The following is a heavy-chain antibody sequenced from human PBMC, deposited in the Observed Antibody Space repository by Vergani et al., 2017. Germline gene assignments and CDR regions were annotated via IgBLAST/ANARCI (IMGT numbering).Heavy chain of an antibody. D-gene: IGHD1-14*01. Sequence: QVQLQESGPGLVRPSETLSLTCTVPGGSLSGYYWNWIRQTPGEGLEWIGYVEDSGYFNYNPSLKTRVSMSSDTSNNQFSLMLSSMTVADAAVYYCARSIVSRNPPDYFDNWGQGTLVTVSS. CDR3: ARSIVSRNPPDYFDN. J-gene: IGHJ4*02. V-gene: IGHV4-59*01. CDR1: GGSLSGYY. CDR2: VEDSGYF.